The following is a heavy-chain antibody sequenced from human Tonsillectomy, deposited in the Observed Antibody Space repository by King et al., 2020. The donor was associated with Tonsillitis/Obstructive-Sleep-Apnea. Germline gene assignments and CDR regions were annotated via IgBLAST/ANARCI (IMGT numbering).Heavy chain of an antibody. D-gene: IGHD2-21*02. CDR1: AYSFSSSY. CDR3: ASEFCGGDCYNYFYDGVDV. J-gene: IGHJ6*02. V-gene: IGHV1-46*01. CDR2: MYPSGGTT. Sequence: QLVQSGAEVKRPGASVKVSCKASAYSFSSSYIHWVRQAPGQGLEWMGIMYPSGGTTIYAQKFQGRVTMTRDTSTSTVYMDLNSLRSDDTAVYYCASEFCGGDCYNYFYDGVDVWGQGTTVTVSS.